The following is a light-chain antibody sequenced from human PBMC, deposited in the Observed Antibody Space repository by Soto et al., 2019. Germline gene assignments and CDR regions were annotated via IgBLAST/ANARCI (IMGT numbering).Light chain of an antibody. J-gene: IGKJ1*01. CDR3: QHYSNWPPWT. V-gene: IGKV3-15*01. Sequence: EIVMAQSPATLSVSPGERATLSCRASQSVGTNLAWYQQKPDQAPRLLIYGAPTRATGVPARFIGSGSGTEFTLTISSLQSEDFAVYYCQHYSNWPPWTFGQGTKVEIK. CDR2: GAP. CDR1: QSVGTN.